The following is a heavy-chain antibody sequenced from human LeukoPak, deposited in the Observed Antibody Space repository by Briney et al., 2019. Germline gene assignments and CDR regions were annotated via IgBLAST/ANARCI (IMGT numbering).Heavy chain of an antibody. Sequence: GGSLRLSCAASGFIFTGYFMSWVRQAPGKGLEWVASIKHDGSEKYYVDSVRGRFTISRDNTKNLLYLQMSTLRAEDRAVYYCATDRGWRTRGYYLSYFEYWGQGTLVTFSS. CDR1: GFIFTGYF. CDR3: ATDRGWRTRGYYLSYFEY. CDR2: IKHDGSEK. J-gene: IGHJ4*02. D-gene: IGHD3-3*01. V-gene: IGHV3-7*01.